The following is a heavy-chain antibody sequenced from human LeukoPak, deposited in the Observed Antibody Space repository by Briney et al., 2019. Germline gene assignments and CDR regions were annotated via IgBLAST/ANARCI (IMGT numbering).Heavy chain of an antibody. CDR1: GFTFSSYA. D-gene: IGHD3-3*01. V-gene: IGHV3-23*01. CDR3: AKVSSWRWFDP. J-gene: IGHJ5*02. Sequence: GGSLRLSCAASGFTFSSYAMSWVRQAPAKGLEWVSAISGGGDNTYYADSVKGRFTISRDNSKNTAYLQMNSLRAEDTAVYYCAKVSSWRWFDPWGQGTLVTVSS. CDR2: ISGGGDNT.